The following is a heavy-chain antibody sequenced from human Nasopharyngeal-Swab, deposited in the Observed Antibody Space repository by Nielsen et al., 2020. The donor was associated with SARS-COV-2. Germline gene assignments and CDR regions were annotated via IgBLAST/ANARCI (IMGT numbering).Heavy chain of an antibody. CDR3: ARDSGYDWGFDY. CDR2: IYSGGST. Sequence: GESLKISCAASGFTVSSNYMSWVRQAPGKGLEWVSVIYSGGSTYYADSVKGRFTISRDNSKNTLYLQMNSLRAEDTAVYYCARDSGYDWGFDYWGQGTLVTVSS. CDR1: GFTVSSNY. V-gene: IGHV3-53*01. D-gene: IGHD5-12*01. J-gene: IGHJ4*02.